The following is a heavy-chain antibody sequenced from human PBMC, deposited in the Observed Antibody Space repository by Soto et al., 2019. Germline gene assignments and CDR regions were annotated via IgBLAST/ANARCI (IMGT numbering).Heavy chain of an antibody. CDR2: IYYSGST. CDR1: GGSISSGGYY. V-gene: IGHV4-31*03. D-gene: IGHD4-4*01. CDR3: ARELATVTTKPRYFDY. Sequence: QVQLQESGPGLVKPSQTLSLTCTVSGGSISSGGYYWSWISQHPGKGLEWIGYIYYSGSTYYNPSLKSRVTISVDTSKNQFSLKLSSVTAADTAVYYCARELATVTTKPRYFDYWGQGTLVTVSS. J-gene: IGHJ4*02.